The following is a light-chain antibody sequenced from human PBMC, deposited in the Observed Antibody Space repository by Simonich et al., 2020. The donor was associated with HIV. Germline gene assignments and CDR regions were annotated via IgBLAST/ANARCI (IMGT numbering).Light chain of an antibody. CDR1: SSDVGSYNL. CDR2: EGN. Sequence: QSALTQPASVSGSPGQSITISCTGTSSDVGSYNLFSWYQQFPGKAHKLMIYEGNKRPAGVSNRFAGSKSGNTASLTISGLQAEDEADYYCSSYTSSSTLVFGGGTKLTVL. CDR3: SSYTSSSTLV. V-gene: IGLV2-14*02. J-gene: IGLJ2*01.